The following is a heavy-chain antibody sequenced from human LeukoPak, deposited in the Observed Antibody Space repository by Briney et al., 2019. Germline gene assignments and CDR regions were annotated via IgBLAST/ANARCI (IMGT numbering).Heavy chain of an antibody. CDR2: VSGSGGNT. J-gene: IGHJ4*02. V-gene: IGHV3-23*01. D-gene: IGHD6-19*01. CDR1: GFTFSSYA. CDR3: AKDRSSGWYTTLDY. Sequence: PGASLRLSCAASGFTFSSYAITWVRQAPGKGLEWVSAVSGSGGNTSYADSVKGRFTISRDNPKNTLYLQMNSLRAEDTAVYYCAKDRSSGWYTTLDYWGQGVLVTVSS.